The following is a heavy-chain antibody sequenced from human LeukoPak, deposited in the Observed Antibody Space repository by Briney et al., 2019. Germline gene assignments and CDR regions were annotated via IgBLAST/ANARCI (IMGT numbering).Heavy chain of an antibody. CDR3: ARLRLSGGSFSVGWFDP. Sequence: SGTLSLTCAVSGDSISSSNWWSWVRQPPGKGLEWIGYIYYSGSTTYNPSLKSRVTISVDTSKNQFSLKLSSVTVADTAVYFCARLRLSGGSFSVGWFDPWGQGIQVTVSS. CDR2: IYYSGST. J-gene: IGHJ5*02. D-gene: IGHD1-26*01. V-gene: IGHV4-4*02. CDR1: GDSISSSNW.